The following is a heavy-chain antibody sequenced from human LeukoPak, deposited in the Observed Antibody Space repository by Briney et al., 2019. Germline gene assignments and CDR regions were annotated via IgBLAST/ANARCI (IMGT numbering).Heavy chain of an antibody. Sequence: GGSLRLSCAASGFTFSGSAMHWVRQASGKGREWVGRIRSKANSYATAYAASVKGRFTISRDDSKNTVYLQMNSLKTEDTAVYYCTRPEYSSSSEGADYYYYMDVWGKGTTVTVSS. J-gene: IGHJ6*03. D-gene: IGHD6-6*01. CDR2: IRSKANSYAT. CDR3: TRPEYSSSSEGADYYYYMDV. CDR1: GFTFSGSA. V-gene: IGHV3-73*01.